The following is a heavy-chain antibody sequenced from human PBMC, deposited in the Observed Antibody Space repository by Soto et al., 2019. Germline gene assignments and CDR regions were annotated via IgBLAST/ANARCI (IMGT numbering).Heavy chain of an antibody. V-gene: IGHV5-51*01. D-gene: IGHD3-10*01. CDR3: ARRNTMVRGAPPYYYGMDV. CDR2: IYPGDSDT. J-gene: IGHJ6*02. Sequence: PGESLKISCKGSGYSFTSYWIGWVRQMPGKGLEWMGIIYPGDSDTRYSPSFQGQVTISADKSISTAYLQWSSLKASDTAMYYCARRNTMVRGAPPYYYGMDVWGQGTTVTVSS. CDR1: GYSFTSYW.